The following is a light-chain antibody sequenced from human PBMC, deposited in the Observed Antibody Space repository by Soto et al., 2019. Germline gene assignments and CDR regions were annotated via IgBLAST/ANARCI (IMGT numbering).Light chain of an antibody. V-gene: IGKV3-20*01. CDR3: QQYGSSLHP. CDR1: QSVSNTY. CDR2: GAS. J-gene: IGKJ5*01. Sequence: EIVLTQSPGTLSLSPGDTATLSCRASQSVSNTYLAWYQQKPGQAPRLLIYGASSRATGFPDRFSGSGSGTDFTLTISRLETEDFAVYYCQQYGSSLHPFGQGTRLEIK.